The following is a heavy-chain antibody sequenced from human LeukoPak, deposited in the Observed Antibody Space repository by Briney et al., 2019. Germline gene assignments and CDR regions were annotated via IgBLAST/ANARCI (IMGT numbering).Heavy chain of an antibody. CDR2: IWYDGSNK. CDR1: GFTFSSYG. J-gene: IGHJ5*02. V-gene: IGHV3-33*01. D-gene: IGHD3-3*01. Sequence: GGSLRLSCAASGFTFSSYGMHWVRQAPGKGLEWVAVIWYDGSNKYYADSVKGRFAISRDNSKNTLYLQMNSLRAEDTAVYYCAREGSYDFWSGYYWFDPWGQGTLVTVSS. CDR3: AREGSYDFWSGYYWFDP.